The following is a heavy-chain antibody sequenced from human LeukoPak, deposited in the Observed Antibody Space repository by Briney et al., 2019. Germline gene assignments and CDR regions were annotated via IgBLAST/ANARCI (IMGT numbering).Heavy chain of an antibody. CDR2: ISYDGSNK. CDR1: GFTFSDYG. D-gene: IGHD4-17*01. CDR3: ARDLYGDYAFDY. V-gene: IGHV3-30*12. J-gene: IGHJ4*02. Sequence: PGGSLRLSCAASGFTFSDYGMHWVRQAPGKGLEWVAVISYDGSNKYYADSVKGRLTISRDNAKNSVYLQMNSLRAEDTAMYYCARDLYGDYAFDYWGQGTLVTVSS.